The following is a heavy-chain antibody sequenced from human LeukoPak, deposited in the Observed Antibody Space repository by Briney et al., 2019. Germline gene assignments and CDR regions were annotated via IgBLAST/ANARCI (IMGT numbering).Heavy chain of an antibody. CDR3: ATDVTDGAISF. D-gene: IGHD4-17*01. CDR1: GFTFSTYA. CDR2: ITSSGGST. Sequence: PGGSLRLSCAASGFTFSTYAMSWVRQAPGKGLEWVSIITSSGGSTNYADSVKGRFTISRDNSKNTLYLQMNSLKPDDTAVYYSATDVTDGAISFWGQGALVTVSS. J-gene: IGHJ4*02. V-gene: IGHV3-23*01.